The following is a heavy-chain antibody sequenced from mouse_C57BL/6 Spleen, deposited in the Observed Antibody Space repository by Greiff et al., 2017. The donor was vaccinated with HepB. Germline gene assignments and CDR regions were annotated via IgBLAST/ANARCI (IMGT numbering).Heavy chain of an antibody. CDR1: GFTFSSYA. V-gene: IGHV5-9-1*02. D-gene: IGHD1-1*01. CDR3: TREGYYGSSWSFDV. Sequence: EVKLVESGEGLVKPGGSLKLSCAASGFTFSSYAMSWVRQTPEKRLEWVAYISSGGDYIYYADTVKGRFTISRDNARNTLYLQMSSLKSEDTAMYYCTREGYYGSSWSFDVWGTGTTVTVSS. CDR2: ISSGGDYI. J-gene: IGHJ1*03.